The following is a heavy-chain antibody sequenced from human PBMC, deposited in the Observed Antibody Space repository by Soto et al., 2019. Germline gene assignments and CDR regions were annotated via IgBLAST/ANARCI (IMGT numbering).Heavy chain of an antibody. J-gene: IGHJ6*02. D-gene: IGHD2-2*01. CDR3: ACAQNYQLQYYYGMDV. V-gene: IGHV1-2*02. CDR1: GYIFTGYY. Sequence: QVQLVQSGAEVKKPGASVKVSCKASGYIFTGYYMHWVRQAPGQGLAWMGWINPNNGDTNYAQKFQGRVTMTRDTSISTAYMDLSSLRSDDTAVYFCACAQNYQLQYYYGMDVWGQGTRVTVSS. CDR2: INPNNGDT.